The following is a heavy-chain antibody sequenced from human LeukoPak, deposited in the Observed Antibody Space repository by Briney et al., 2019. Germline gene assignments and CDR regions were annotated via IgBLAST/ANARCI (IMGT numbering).Heavy chain of an antibody. CDR1: GFTFSTYS. V-gene: IGHV3-21*01. D-gene: IGHD3-22*01. Sequence: PGGSLRLSCAASGFTFSTYSMNWVRQAPGKGLEWVSSISCGSNFIYYADSLKGRFPISRDNAKNSLFLQMNSLRAEDTAVYYCARESSGYFYWGQGTLVTVSS. J-gene: IGHJ4*02. CDR3: ARESSGYFY. CDR2: ISCGSNFI.